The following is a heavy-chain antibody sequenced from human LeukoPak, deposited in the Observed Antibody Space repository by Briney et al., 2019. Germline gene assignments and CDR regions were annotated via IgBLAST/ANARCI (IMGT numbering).Heavy chain of an antibody. Sequence: PSETLSLTCTVSGGSISSYYWSWIRQPPGKGLEWIGYIYYSGSTNYNPSLKSRVTVSVDTSKNQFSLKLSSVTAADTAVYYCARLGQQLGPLDYWGQGTLVTVSS. CDR2: IYYSGST. V-gene: IGHV4-59*08. CDR1: GGSISSYY. J-gene: IGHJ4*02. CDR3: ARLGQQLGPLDY. D-gene: IGHD6-13*01.